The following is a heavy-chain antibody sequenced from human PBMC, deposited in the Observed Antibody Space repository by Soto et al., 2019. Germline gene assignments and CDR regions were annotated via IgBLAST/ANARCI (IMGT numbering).Heavy chain of an antibody. CDR3: ARGMTTVTTSAY. D-gene: IGHD4-17*01. Sequence: QLQLQESGSGLVKPSQTLSLTCAVSGGSISSGGYSWSWIRQPPGKGLEWIGYIYHSGSTYYNPTLKSRVTISVDRTTNQFSLKLSSATAAATAVYYCARGMTTVTTSAYWGQGTLVTVSS. CDR1: GGSISSGGYS. J-gene: IGHJ4*02. CDR2: IYHSGST. V-gene: IGHV4-30-2*01.